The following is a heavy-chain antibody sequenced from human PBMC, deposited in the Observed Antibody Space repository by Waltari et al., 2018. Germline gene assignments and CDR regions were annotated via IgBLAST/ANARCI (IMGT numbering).Heavy chain of an antibody. J-gene: IGHJ4*02. CDR2: IYYSGSA. V-gene: IGHV4-59*11. CDR3: ARGAIWGSYDY. Sequence: QVQLQESGPGLVKPSETLSLTCTVSGGSISSHYWSWIRQPPGKGLEWIGYIYYSGSANYNPSLKSRVTISVDTSKNQFSLKLSSVTAADTAVYYCARGAIWGSYDYWGQGTLVTVSS. D-gene: IGHD3-16*01. CDR1: GGSISSHY.